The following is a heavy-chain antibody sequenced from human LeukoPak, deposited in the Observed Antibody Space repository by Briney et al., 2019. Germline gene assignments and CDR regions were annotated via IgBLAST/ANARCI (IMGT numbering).Heavy chain of an antibody. V-gene: IGHV1-46*01. D-gene: IGHD4-23*01. J-gene: IGHJ4*02. CDR2: IYPRDGST. CDR1: GYTFTSNY. CDR3: ARVPLGYGGNEVFDY. Sequence: ASVKVSCKASGYTFTSNYIHWVRQAPGQGLEWMGMIYPRDGSTSYAQKFQGRVTVTRDTSTSTVHMELSGLRSEDTAVYYCARVPLGYGGNEVFDYWGQGTLVTVSS.